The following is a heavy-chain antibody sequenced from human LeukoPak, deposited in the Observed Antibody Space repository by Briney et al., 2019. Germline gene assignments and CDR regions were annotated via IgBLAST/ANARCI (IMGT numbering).Heavy chain of an antibody. D-gene: IGHD1-26*01. J-gene: IGHJ4*02. V-gene: IGHV1-8*01. Sequence: ASVKVSCKASGYSFTSYDINWVRQATGQGPEWIGWMNPSSGNTGYAQRFQGRVTMTRDTSTSTAYLELSSLRSEDTAVYYCARGFRDAYSRKFDSWGQGALVTVSS. CDR3: ARGFRDAYSRKFDS. CDR1: GYSFTSYD. CDR2: MNPSSGNT.